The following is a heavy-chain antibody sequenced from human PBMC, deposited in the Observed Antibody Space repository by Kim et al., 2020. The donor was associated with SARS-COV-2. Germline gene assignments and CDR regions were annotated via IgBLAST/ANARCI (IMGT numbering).Heavy chain of an antibody. CDR1: GFNFGIYG. V-gene: IGHV3-30*18. CDR3: AKECKSGGNAYYSVMFD. D-gene: IGHD3-22*01. CDR2: LSYDGRSK. Sequence: GGSLRLSCAASGFNFGIYGMHWVRQAPGKGLEWVAFLSYDGRSKSYGDSVKGRLTISRDNSKNTLYLQMNSLIPEDTALYYCAKECKSGGNAYYSVMFD. J-gene: IGHJ5*01.